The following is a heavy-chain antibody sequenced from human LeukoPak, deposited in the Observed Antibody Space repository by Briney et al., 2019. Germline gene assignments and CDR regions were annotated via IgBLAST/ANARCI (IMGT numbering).Heavy chain of an antibody. Sequence: GRSLRLSCAASGFAFSSYVMHWVRQAPGKGLEWVAVISYDGSNKYYADSVKGRFTISRDNSKNTLYLQMNSLRAEDTAVYYCARDFGWLSGFDNWGQGTLVTVSS. J-gene: IGHJ4*02. CDR2: ISYDGSNK. V-gene: IGHV3-30*03. CDR1: GFAFSSYV. CDR3: ARDFGWLSGFDN. D-gene: IGHD3-9*01.